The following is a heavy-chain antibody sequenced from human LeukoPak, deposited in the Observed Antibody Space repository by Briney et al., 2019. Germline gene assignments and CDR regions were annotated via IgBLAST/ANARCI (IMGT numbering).Heavy chain of an antibody. D-gene: IGHD2-15*01. CDR3: AKGLLETCSGATCYPLDS. CDR2: ITGRGTNT. V-gene: IGHV3-23*01. J-gene: IGHJ4*02. Sequence: SGGSLRLSCAAPGFTFSSYAMGWVRQSPGKGLELLSLITGRGTNTYYPDTVKGRFAISRDNSKNTLYLQMNSLRVEDTAVYYCAKGLLETCSGATCYPLDSWGQGTLVTVSS. CDR1: GFTFSSYA.